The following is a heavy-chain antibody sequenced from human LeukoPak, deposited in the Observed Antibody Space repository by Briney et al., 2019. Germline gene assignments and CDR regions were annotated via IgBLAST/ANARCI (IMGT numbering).Heavy chain of an antibody. CDR3: ARGPKDIVLMVYATNSSFDY. V-gene: IGHV4-34*01. CDR2: INHSGST. Sequence: PSETLSLTCAVYGGSFSGYYWSWIRQPPGKGLEWIGEINHSGSTNYNPSLKSRVTTSVDTSKNQFSLKLSSLTAADTAVYYCARGPKDIVLMVYATNSSFDYWGQGTLVTVSS. J-gene: IGHJ4*02. CDR1: GGSFSGYY. D-gene: IGHD2-8*01.